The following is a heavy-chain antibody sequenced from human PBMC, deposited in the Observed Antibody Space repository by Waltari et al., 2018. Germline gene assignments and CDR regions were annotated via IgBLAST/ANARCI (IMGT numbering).Heavy chain of an antibody. Sequence: QITLKESGPTLVKPTQTLTLTCTFSGFSLSTSGVGVGWIRQPPGKALEWLALIYWDDDKRYSPSLKRRLTITKDTSKNQVVLTMTNMDPVDTATYYCAHSNIIYYGAGTNPSFDYWGQGTLVTVSS. CDR3: AHSNIIYYGAGTNPSFDY. J-gene: IGHJ4*02. D-gene: IGHD3-10*01. CDR2: IYWDDDK. CDR1: GFSLSTSGVG. V-gene: IGHV2-5*02.